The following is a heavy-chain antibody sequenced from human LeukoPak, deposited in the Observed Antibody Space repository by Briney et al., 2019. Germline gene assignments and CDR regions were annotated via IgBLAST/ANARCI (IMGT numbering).Heavy chain of an antibody. CDR3: AREYDILTGYYQDNFDY. V-gene: IGHV3-48*01. J-gene: IGHJ4*02. CDR1: GFTFSNYS. D-gene: IGHD3-9*01. Sequence: GGSLRLSCAASGFTFSNYSMNWVRQAPGKGLEWVSYISSSSSTIYYADSVKGRFTISRDSAKNSLYLQMNSLRAEDTAVYYCAREYDILTGYYQDNFDYWGQGTLVTVSS. CDR2: ISSSSSTI.